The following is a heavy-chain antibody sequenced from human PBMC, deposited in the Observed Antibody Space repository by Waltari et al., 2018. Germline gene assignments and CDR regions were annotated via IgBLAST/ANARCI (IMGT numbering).Heavy chain of an antibody. CDR2: IYWDDAK. J-gene: IGHJ4*01. Sequence: QITLKESGPTLVKPTQTLTLTCTYSGFSLSTSGVGVGWIRQPPGKAMELLALIYWDDAKLYNTSMKSRLTITKDTSKSQLVLTMNNMDPVDTATYYCAHFKDGYQIFDY. CDR3: AHFKDGYQIFDY. CDR1: GFSLSTSGVG. D-gene: IGHD5-12*01. V-gene: IGHV2-5*02.